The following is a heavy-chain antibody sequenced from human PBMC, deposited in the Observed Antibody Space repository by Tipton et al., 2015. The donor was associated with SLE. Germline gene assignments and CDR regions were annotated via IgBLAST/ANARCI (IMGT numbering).Heavy chain of an antibody. V-gene: IGHV1-18*04. CDR2: ISAYNGNT. CDR3: ARGDPYNWNYYGMDV. Sequence: QVQLVQSGAEVKKPGASVKVSCKASGYTFTGYYMHWVRQAPGQGLEWMGWISAYNGNTNYAQKLQGRVTMTTDTSTSTAYMELRSLRSDDTAVYYCARGDPYNWNYYGMDVWGQGTTVTVSS. CDR1: GYTFTGYY. D-gene: IGHD1-20*01. J-gene: IGHJ6*02.